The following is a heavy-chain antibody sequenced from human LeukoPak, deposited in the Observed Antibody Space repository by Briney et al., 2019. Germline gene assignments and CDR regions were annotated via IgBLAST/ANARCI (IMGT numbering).Heavy chain of an antibody. CDR3: ASIAAAGYFDY. D-gene: IGHD6-13*01. CDR1: GYTLTNCF. J-gene: IGHJ4*02. CDR2: INPSGGSA. Sequence: ASVKVSCKASGYTLTNCFMHWVRQAPGQGLEWMGIINPSGGSASYAQKFQGRVTMTTDTSTSTAYMELRSLRSDDTAVYYCASIAAAGYFDYWGQGTLVTVSS. V-gene: IGHV1-46*01.